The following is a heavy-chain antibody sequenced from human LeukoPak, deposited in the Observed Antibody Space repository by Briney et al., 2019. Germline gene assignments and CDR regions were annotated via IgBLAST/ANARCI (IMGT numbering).Heavy chain of an antibody. Sequence: ASVKVSCKSFGYTFTSNYMHWVRQAPGQGPEWMGVISPSGASTTYAQTFQGRVTLTRDMSTSTDYLELSSLRSEDTAVYYCARDNSVRDEAWWFSPWGQGTLVTISS. J-gene: IGHJ5*02. V-gene: IGHV1-46*01. CDR3: ARDNSVRDEAWWFSP. CDR2: ISPSGAST. D-gene: IGHD5-24*01. CDR1: GYTFTSNY.